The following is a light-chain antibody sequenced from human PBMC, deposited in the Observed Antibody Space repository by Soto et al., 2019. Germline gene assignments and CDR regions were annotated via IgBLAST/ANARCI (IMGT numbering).Light chain of an antibody. V-gene: IGKV3-20*01. Sequence: EVVLTQSPGTLSLSPRERASLSCRASHSIHSSFLAWYQQKPGQAPRLLIYGASSRATDIPDRFSGGGSGTDFTLTVSRLEPEDFAVYYCQQYDTSPYTFGQGTKLEI. J-gene: IGKJ2*01. CDR3: QQYDTSPYT. CDR1: HSIHSSF. CDR2: GAS.